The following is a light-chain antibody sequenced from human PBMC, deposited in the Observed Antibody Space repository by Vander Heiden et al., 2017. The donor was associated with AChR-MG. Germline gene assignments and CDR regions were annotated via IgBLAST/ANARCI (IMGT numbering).Light chain of an antibody. Sequence: QSVLTQPPSVCGASGQRVTISCSGGSANIGASYCVHWYQQLPGTAPKLLIYGNNNRPSGVPDRFSGSKSGTSASLAITGLQAEDEADYYCQSYDSSLSGSVFGGGTKLTVL. CDR2: GNN. V-gene: IGLV1-40*01. CDR1: SANIGASYC. CDR3: QSYDSSLSGSV. J-gene: IGLJ3*02.